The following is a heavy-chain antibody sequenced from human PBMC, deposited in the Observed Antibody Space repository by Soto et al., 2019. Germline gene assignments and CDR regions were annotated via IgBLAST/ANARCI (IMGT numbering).Heavy chain of an antibody. CDR1: GGSISSSSYY. V-gene: IGHV4-39*01. Sequence: SETLSLTCTVSGGSISSSSYYWGWIRQPPGKGLEWIGSIYYSGSTYYNPSLKSRVTISVDTSKNQFSLKLSSVTAADTAVYYCARTGIAVAGTGYWGQGTLVTVSS. CDR3: ARTGIAVAGTGY. CDR2: IYYSGST. D-gene: IGHD6-19*01. J-gene: IGHJ4*02.